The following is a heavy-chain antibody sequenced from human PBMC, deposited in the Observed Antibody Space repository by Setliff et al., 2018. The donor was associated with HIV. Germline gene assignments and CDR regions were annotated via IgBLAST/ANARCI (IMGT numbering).Heavy chain of an antibody. CDR2: ISGGSTSHM. V-gene: IGHV3-11*03. Sequence: PGGSLRLSCAASGFTFSDHYMSWIRQAPGKGLEWVSYISGGSTSHMNYADSVKGRFTISRDNAKNSLYLQMNSLRAEDTAVYYCTRLTVADAYWYFDLWGRGTLVTVSS. J-gene: IGHJ2*01. CDR1: GFTFSDHY. CDR3: TRLTVADAYWYFDL. D-gene: IGHD6-19*01.